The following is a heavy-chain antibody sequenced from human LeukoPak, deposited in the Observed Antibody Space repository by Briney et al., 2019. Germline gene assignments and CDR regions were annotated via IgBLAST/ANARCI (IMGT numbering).Heavy chain of an antibody. CDR1: GLTFSSYG. D-gene: IGHD1-1*01. CDR2: IWYDGSNK. Sequence: GGSLRLSCAASGLTFSSYGMHWLRQAPGKGLEWVAVIWYDGSNKYYADSVKGRFTISRDNSKNTLYLQMNSLRAEETAVYYCARSLGNEMDFDYWGQGTLVTVSS. V-gene: IGHV3-33*01. J-gene: IGHJ4*02. CDR3: ARSLGNEMDFDY.